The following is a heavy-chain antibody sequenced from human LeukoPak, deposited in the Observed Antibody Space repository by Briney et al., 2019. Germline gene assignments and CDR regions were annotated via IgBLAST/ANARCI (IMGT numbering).Heavy chain of an antibody. CDR3: ARAAVTGTTIGAADAFDI. Sequence: SDTLSLLRTVYGGSLNRYYWRWIRHPGGKALEWIGHIYASGRTNYNLSRKSRVTMSVDTSKNQFSLKLSSVTAADTAVYYCARAAVTGTTIGAADAFDIWGQGTMVTVSS. V-gene: IGHV4-4*07. CDR1: GGSLNRYY. CDR2: IYASGRT. D-gene: IGHD1-14*01. J-gene: IGHJ3*02.